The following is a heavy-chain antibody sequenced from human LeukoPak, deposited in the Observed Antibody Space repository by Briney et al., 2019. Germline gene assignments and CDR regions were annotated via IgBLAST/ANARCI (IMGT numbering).Heavy chain of an antibody. CDR1: EYTFTSYD. D-gene: IGHD5-18*01. V-gene: IGHV1-8*01. CDR3: ARMRGYSLGYWYLDL. CDR2: MNPTSGYT. Sequence: ASVKASCKAAEYTFTSYDINWVRQATGQGLEWMGWMNPTSGYTGYAQKFQGRVTMTRDTSISTAYMELSSLRSDDTAVYYCARMRGYSLGYWYLDLWGRGTLVTVSS. J-gene: IGHJ2*01.